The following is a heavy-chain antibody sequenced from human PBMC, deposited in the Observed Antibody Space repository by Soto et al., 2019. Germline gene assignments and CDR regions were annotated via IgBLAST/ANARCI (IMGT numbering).Heavy chain of an antibody. V-gene: IGHV4-31*03. D-gene: IGHD7-27*01. Sequence: KPSETLSLTCTVSGGSISSGGYYWSWIRQHPGKGLEWIGYIYYSGNSYYNPSLKSRVTISVDTSKNQFSLKLTSVTAADTAVYYCARFVHWGHDHWGQGTLVTVSS. CDR1: GGSISSGGYY. CDR2: IYYSGNS. CDR3: ARFVHWGHDH. J-gene: IGHJ4*02.